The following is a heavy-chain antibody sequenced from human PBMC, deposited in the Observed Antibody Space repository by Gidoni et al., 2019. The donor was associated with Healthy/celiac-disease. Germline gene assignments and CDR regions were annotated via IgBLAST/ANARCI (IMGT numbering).Heavy chain of an antibody. CDR2: ISSSSSYI. J-gene: IGHJ4*02. Sequence: EVQLVESGGGLVKPGGSLRLSCAASGFTFSSYSMNWVRQAPGKGLEWVSSISSSSSYIYYADSVKGRFTISRDNAKNSLYLQMNSLRAEDTAVYYCARDYGSGSSTLDYWGQGTLVTVSS. V-gene: IGHV3-21*01. D-gene: IGHD3-10*01. CDR3: ARDYGSGSSTLDY. CDR1: GFTFSSYS.